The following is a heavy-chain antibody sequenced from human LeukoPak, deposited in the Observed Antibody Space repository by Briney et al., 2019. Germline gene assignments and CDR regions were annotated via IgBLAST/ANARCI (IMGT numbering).Heavy chain of an antibody. CDR1: GGSISNYY. CDR3: ARLPTVTFFDY. D-gene: IGHD4-17*01. V-gene: IGHV4-39*01. J-gene: IGHJ4*02. Sequence: SETLSLTCTVSGGSISNYYWGWIRQPPGKGLEWIGSIYYSGSTYYNPSLKSRVTISVDTSKNQFSLKLSSVTAADTAVYYCARLPTVTFFDYWGQGTLVTVSS. CDR2: IYYSGST.